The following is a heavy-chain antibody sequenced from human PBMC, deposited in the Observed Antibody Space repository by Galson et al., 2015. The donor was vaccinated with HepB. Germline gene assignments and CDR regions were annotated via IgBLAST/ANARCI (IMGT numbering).Heavy chain of an antibody. V-gene: IGHV3-30*18. CDR1: GFPFSSYG. CDR2: ISYDGSNK. D-gene: IGHD2-2*01. J-gene: IGHJ4*02. CDR3: AKFAHLGDCSSTSCYNYFDY. Sequence: SLRLSCAASGFPFSSYGMHWVRQAPGEGLEWVAVISYDGSNKNYADSVTGRFTISRDNSKNTLSRQMNSLRAEDTAVYYCAKFAHLGDCSSTSCYNYFDYWGQGTLVTVSP.